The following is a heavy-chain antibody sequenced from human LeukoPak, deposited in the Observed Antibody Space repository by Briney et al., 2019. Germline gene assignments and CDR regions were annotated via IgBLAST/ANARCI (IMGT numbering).Heavy chain of an antibody. V-gene: IGHV1-2*06. CDR3: ARARPVWGSYRINWFDP. J-gene: IGHJ5*02. D-gene: IGHD3-16*02. CDR1: GYTFTGYY. Sequence: GASVKVSCKASGYTFTGYYMHWVRQAPGQGLEWMGRINPSSGGTNYAQKFQGRVTMTRDTSISTAYMELSRLRSDDTAVYYCARARPVWGSYRINWFDPWGQGTLVTVSS. CDR2: INPSSGGT.